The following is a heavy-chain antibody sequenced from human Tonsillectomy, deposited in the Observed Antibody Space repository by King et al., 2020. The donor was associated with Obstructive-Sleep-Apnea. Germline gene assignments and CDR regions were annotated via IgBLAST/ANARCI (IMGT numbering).Heavy chain of an antibody. V-gene: IGHV4-39*07. CDR1: GGSISSSSYY. CDR3: AGGPSTGGGNVYYYYGMDV. CDR2: IYYSGST. Sequence: QLQLQESGPGLVKPSETLSLTCTVSGGSISSSSYYWGWIRQPPGKGLEWIGSIYYSGSTYYNPSLKSRVTISVDTSKNQFSLKLSSVTAADTAVYYCAGGPSTGGGNVYYYYGMDVWGKGTTVTVSS. D-gene: IGHD4-23*01. J-gene: IGHJ6*04.